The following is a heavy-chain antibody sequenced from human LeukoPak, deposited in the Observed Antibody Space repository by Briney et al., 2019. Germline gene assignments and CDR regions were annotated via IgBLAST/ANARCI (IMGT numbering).Heavy chain of an antibody. D-gene: IGHD1-26*01. CDR3: AREGELLGAFDV. Sequence: ASVKVSCKASGYTFTSYYIHWVRQAPGQGLEWMGIINSAGGSTSYAQKLQCRVTMTRDTSTSTVYMQLSSLRSEDTAVYYCAREGELLGAFDVWGQGTMVTVSS. J-gene: IGHJ3*01. CDR2: INSAGGST. CDR1: GYTFTSYY. V-gene: IGHV1-46*04.